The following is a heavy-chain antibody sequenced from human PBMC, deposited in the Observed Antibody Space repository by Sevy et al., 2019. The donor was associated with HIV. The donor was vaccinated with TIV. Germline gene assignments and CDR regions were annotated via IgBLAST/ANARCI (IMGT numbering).Heavy chain of an antibody. CDR1: GYIFTELS. V-gene: IGHV1-24*01. Sequence: ASVKVSCKVSGYIFTELSMHWVRQAPEKGLEWMGGFDPEDGETIYAQKFQGRVTMTEDTSTDTAYMDLSSLRSEDTAVYYCATDSVLLKGRYYDSSGYYLHYWGQGTLVTVSS. D-gene: IGHD3-22*01. J-gene: IGHJ4*02. CDR3: ATDSVLLKGRYYDSSGYYLHY. CDR2: FDPEDGET.